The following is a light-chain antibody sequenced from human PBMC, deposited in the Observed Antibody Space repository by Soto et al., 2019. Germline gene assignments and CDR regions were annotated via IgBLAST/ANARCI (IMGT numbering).Light chain of an antibody. J-gene: IGLJ2*01. CDR3: GTWDSSLRGVV. CDR1: SSNIGNNY. V-gene: IGLV1-51*01. CDR2: ANN. Sequence: QSVLTQPPSVSAAPGQTVTISCSGSSSNIGNNYVSWYQQLPGTAPKLLIYANNKRPSGIPDRFSGSKSGTSATLGITGLQTGDEADYYCGTWDSSLRGVVFGGGTKLTVL.